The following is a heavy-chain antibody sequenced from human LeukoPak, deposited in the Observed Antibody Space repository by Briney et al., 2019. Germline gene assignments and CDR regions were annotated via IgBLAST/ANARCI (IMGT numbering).Heavy chain of an antibody. Sequence: GGSLRLSCAASGFTFGSYSMNWVRQAPGKGLEWVSSISSSSSYIYYADSVKGRFTISRDNAKNSLYLQMNSLRAEDTAVYYCARVSNDFWSGYYIDYWGQGTLVTVSS. CDR2: ISSSSSYI. J-gene: IGHJ4*02. CDR3: ARVSNDFWSGYYIDY. D-gene: IGHD3-3*01. CDR1: GFTFGSYS. V-gene: IGHV3-21*01.